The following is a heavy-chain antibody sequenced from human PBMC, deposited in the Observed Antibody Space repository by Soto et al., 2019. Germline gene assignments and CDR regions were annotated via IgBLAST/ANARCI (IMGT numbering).Heavy chain of an antibody. V-gene: IGHV3-23*01. CDR2: ISLSGGSI. J-gene: IGHJ6*02. D-gene: IGHD2-15*01. CDR3: AKDLVRYCSGTSCSYGMDV. CDR1: GFTFNSYA. Sequence: GGSLRLSCAASGFTFNSYAMSWVRQAPGKGLEWVSTISLSGGSIYYADSVKGRFTISRDNSKNTLYLQMNSLRAEDTAVYYCAKDLVRYCSGTSCSYGMDVWGQGTTVTVSS.